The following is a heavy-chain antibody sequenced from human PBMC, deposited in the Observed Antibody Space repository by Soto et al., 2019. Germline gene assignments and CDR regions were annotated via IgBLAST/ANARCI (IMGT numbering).Heavy chain of an antibody. CDR3: ARGEQLVHFDS. V-gene: IGHV1-2*04. J-gene: IGHJ4*01. D-gene: IGHD6-6*01. CDR2: INPNGGGT. Sequence: QVQLVQSGAEVKKPGASVKVSCKASGYIFPDYYVHWVRQAPGEGLAWMGRINPNGGGTNYAQKFEGWVTMTTETSISPAYMALSRLNFADTAVYYCARGEQLVHFDSWGKGTLVTVSS. CDR1: GYIFPDYY.